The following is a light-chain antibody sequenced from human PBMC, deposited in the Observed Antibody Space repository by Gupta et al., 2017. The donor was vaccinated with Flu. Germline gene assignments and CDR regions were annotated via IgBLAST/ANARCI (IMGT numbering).Light chain of an antibody. CDR1: QSVSSSY. CDR2: GTD. V-gene: IGKV3-20*01. CDR3: HAYGIRP. J-gene: IGKJ4*01. Sequence: SPGNLSLSQGARATRSCRDSQSVSSSYLAGEQHKRGQAPRLLIYGTDSRGTGSQDRFSGRGTGTEFTLTSSGRENEDLAVYDEHAYGIRPFGGGTKVEIK.